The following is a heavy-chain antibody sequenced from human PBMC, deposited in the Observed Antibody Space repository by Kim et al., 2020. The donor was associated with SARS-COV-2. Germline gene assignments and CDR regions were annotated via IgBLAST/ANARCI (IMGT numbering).Heavy chain of an antibody. V-gene: IGHV3-74*01. J-gene: IGHJ4*02. CDR3: IRRWDSTDDYKRY. D-gene: IGHD4-4*01. Sequence: STESLKGRSTNSRDNDKNTLYLQMSRLTAEDTAVYYCIRRWDSTDDYKRYWGQGTLVTVSS.